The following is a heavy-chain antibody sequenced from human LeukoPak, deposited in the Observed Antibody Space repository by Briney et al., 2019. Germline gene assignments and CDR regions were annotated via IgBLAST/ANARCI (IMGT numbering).Heavy chain of an antibody. CDR1: GGTFSSYA. V-gene: IGHV1-69*04. CDR3: ARLLYYYGMDV. J-gene: IGHJ6*02. Sequence: SVKVSCKASGGTFSSYAISWVRQAPGQGLEWMGRIIPILGIANYAHKFQGRVTITADKSTSTAYMELSSLRSEDTAVYYCARLLYYYGMDVWGQGTTVTVSS. CDR2: IIPILGIA.